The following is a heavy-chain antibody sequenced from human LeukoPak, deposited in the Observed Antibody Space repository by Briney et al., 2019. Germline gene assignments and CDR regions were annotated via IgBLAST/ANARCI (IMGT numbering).Heavy chain of an antibody. J-gene: IGHJ4*02. Sequence: GGSLRLSCAASGFTFNTYWMHWVRQAPGKGLVWVSSINADGSSTSYADSMKGRFTISRDNAKNTLYLQMNSLRAEDTAIYYCARAPSIAARPPDYWGQGTLVTVSS. CDR2: INADGSST. CDR3: ARAPSIAARPPDY. V-gene: IGHV3-74*01. D-gene: IGHD6-6*01. CDR1: GFTFNTYW.